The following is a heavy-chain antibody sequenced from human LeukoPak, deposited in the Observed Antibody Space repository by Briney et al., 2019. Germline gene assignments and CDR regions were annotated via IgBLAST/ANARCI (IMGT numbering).Heavy chain of an antibody. CDR2: INPNSGGT. V-gene: IGHV1-2*02. CDR1: GYTFTGNY. J-gene: IGHJ4*02. D-gene: IGHD2-8*02. Sequence: GASVKVSCKASGYTFTGNYMHWVRLAPGQGLEWMGLINPNSGGTNYAQKFQGRVTMTRDTSISTAYMELSGLTSDDTALYYCARTPYSTGTYDYWGQGTLVTVSS. CDR3: ARTPYSTGTYDY.